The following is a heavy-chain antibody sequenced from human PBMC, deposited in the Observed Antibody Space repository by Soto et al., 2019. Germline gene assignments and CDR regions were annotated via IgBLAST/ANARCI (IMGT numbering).Heavy chain of an antibody. CDR3: ANLVGRDDRSGSYYKPAEYFQH. V-gene: IGHV3-30*18. D-gene: IGHD3-10*01. J-gene: IGHJ1*01. Sequence: QVQLVESGGGVVQPGRSLRLSCAASGFTFSSYGMHWVRQAPGKGLEWVAVISYDGSNKYYADSVKGRFTISRDNSKNTLYLQMNSLRAEDTAVYYCANLVGRDDRSGSYYKPAEYFQHWGQGTLVTVSS. CDR2: ISYDGSNK. CDR1: GFTFSSYG.